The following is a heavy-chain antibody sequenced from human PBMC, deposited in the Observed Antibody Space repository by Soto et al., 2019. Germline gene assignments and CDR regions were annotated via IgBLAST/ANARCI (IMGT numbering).Heavy chain of an antibody. CDR1: GGSFSGYY. CDR3: ARVVVEDDFWSGYPNWFDP. D-gene: IGHD3-3*01. V-gene: IGHV4-34*01. CDR2: INHSGST. J-gene: IGHJ5*02. Sequence: PSETLSLTCAVYGGSFSGYYWSWSRQPPGKGLEWIGEINHSGSTNYNPSLKSRVTISVDTSKNQFSLKLSSVTAADTAVYYCARVVVEDDFWSGYPNWFDPWGQGTLVTVSS.